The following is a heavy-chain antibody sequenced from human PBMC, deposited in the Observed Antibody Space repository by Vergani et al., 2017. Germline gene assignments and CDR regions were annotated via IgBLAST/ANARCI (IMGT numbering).Heavy chain of an antibody. CDR3: ARGYGWGSYRFNDYYYGMDV. J-gene: IGHJ6*02. CDR1: GRSFSGYY. V-gene: IGHV4-34*01. D-gene: IGHD3-10*01. CDR2: INHSGGP. Sequence: QVQLQQWGAGLLKPSETLSLTCAVYGRSFSGYYWSWIGQPPGKGLEWIGEINHSGGPTYTPYLNIRVTISVATSKNHFSLKLSSGTSEDTAVYYCARGYGWGSYRFNDYYYGMDVWGQGTTVTVS.